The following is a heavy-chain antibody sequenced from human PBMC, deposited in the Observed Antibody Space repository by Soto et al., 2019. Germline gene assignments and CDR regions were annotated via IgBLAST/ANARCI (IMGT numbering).Heavy chain of an antibody. D-gene: IGHD3-10*01. CDR2: ISSSSSTI. Sequence: PGGSLRLSCAASGFTFSSYSMNWVRQAPGKGLEWVSYISSSSSTIYYADSVKGRFTISRDNAKNSLYLQMNSLRAEDTAVYYCARDRGHDAFDIWGQGTMVTVSS. CDR3: ARDRGHDAFDI. J-gene: IGHJ3*02. V-gene: IGHV3-48*01. CDR1: GFTFSSYS.